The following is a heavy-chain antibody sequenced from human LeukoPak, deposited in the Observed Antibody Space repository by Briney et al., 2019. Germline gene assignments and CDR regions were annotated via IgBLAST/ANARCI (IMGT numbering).Heavy chain of an antibody. J-gene: IGHJ4*02. CDR3: SRSRRVLCTGACYSFDY. CDR2: IRSKTYGGTT. CDR1: GFTFGDYG. D-gene: IGHD2-21*01. V-gene: IGHV3-49*03. Sequence: PGGSLRLSCTVSGFTFGDYGMSWFRRAPGKGLEWVGFIRSKTYGGTTEYAASVKDRFTILRDDSKSIVYLQMNSLKTEDTGVYYCSRSRRVLCTGACYSFDYWGQGTLVAVSS.